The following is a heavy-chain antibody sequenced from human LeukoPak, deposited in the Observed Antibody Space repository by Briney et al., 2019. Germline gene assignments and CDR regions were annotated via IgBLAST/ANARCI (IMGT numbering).Heavy chain of an antibody. CDR1: GGSVSSGSYY. V-gene: IGHV4-61*01. D-gene: IGHD3-22*01. CDR2: IYYSGST. CDR3: ARDDGGYYYGSSGNFGY. J-gene: IGHJ4*02. Sequence: SETLSLTCTVSGGSVSSGSYYWSWIRQPPGKGLEWIGYIYYSGSTNYNPSLKSRVTISVDTSKNQFSLKLSSVTAADTAVYYCARDDGGYYYGSSGNFGYWGQGTLVTVSS.